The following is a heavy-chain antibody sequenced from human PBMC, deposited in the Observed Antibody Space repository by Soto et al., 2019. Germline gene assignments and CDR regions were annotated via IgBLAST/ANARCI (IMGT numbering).Heavy chain of an antibody. V-gene: IGHV3-21*01. CDR3: ARDPGQQWLPNYYYYYMDV. CDR1: GFTFSSYS. D-gene: IGHD6-19*01. Sequence: GGSLRLSCAASGFTFSSYSMNWVRQAPGKGLEWVSSISSSSSYIYYADSVKGRFTISRDIAKNSLYLQMNSLRAEDTAVYYCARDPGQQWLPNYYYYYMDVWGKGTTVTVSS. CDR2: ISSSSSYI. J-gene: IGHJ6*03.